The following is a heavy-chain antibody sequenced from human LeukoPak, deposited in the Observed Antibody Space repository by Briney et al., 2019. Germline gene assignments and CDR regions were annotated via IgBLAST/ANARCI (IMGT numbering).Heavy chain of an antibody. D-gene: IGHD3-10*01. CDR1: GFTFDDYT. Sequence: GGSLRLSCAASGFTFDDYTMHRVRQAPGKGLEWVSLISWDGGSTYYADSVKGRFTISRDNSKNSLYLQMNSLRTEDTALYYCAKGGGLGSYYYYYYMDVWGKGTTVTVSS. CDR3: AKGGGLGSYYYYYYMDV. CDR2: ISWDGGST. J-gene: IGHJ6*03. V-gene: IGHV3-43*01.